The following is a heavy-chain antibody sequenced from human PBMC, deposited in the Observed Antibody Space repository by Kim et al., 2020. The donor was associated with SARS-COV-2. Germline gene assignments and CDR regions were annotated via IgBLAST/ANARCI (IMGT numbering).Heavy chain of an antibody. CDR2: IYYSGSS. J-gene: IGHJ5*02. CDR3: AGVRQQLDP. CDR1: SGSIVSDDSY. D-gene: IGHD6-13*01. Sequence: SETLSLTCTVSSGSIVSDDSYWSWIRQPPGKGLEWLGYIYYSGSSYYNPSLKSRLTISVDTSNHQFSLKLTSVTAADTAIYYFAGVRQQLDPWGQGTLVT. V-gene: IGHV4-30-4*01.